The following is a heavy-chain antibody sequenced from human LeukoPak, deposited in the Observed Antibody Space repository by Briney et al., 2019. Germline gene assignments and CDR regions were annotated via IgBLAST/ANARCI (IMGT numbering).Heavy chain of an antibody. D-gene: IGHD1-26*01. CDR3: AKDLFGGSYRTFDY. V-gene: IGHV3-23*01. CDR1: GFTFSSYA. CDR2: ISGSGGST. Sequence: GGSLRLSCAASGFTFSSYAMSWVRQAPGKGLEWVSAISGSGGSTYYADSVKGRFTISRDNSKNTLYLRMNSLRAEDTAVYYCAKDLFGGSYRTFDYWGQGTLVTVSS. J-gene: IGHJ4*02.